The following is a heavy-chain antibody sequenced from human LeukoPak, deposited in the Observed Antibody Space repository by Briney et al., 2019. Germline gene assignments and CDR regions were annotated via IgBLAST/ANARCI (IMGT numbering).Heavy chain of an antibody. V-gene: IGHV4-34*01. D-gene: IGHD6-6*01. J-gene: IGHJ3*02. CDR3: ARDLGPHSSSPNSGAFDI. Sequence: SETLSLTCAVYGGSFSGYYWSWIRQPPGKGLEWIGEINHSGSTNYNPSLKSRVTISVDTSKNRFSLKLSSVTAEDTAVYYCARDLGPHSSSPNSGAFDIWGQGTMVTVSS. CDR1: GGSFSGYY. CDR2: INHSGST.